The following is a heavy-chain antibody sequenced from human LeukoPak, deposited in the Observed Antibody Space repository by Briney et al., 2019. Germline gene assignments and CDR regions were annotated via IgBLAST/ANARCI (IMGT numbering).Heavy chain of an antibody. CDR1: GGTFSSYA. CDR2: IIPIFGTA. V-gene: IGHV1-69*01. CDR3: AREITMVRGKSDYYYYYGMDV. J-gene: IGHJ6*04. D-gene: IGHD3-10*01. Sequence: GSLVKVSCKASGGTFSSYAISWVRQAPGQGLEWMGGIIPIFGTANYAQKFQGRVTITADESTSTAYMELSSLRSEDTAVYYCAREITMVRGKSDYYYYYGMDVWGKGTTVTVSS.